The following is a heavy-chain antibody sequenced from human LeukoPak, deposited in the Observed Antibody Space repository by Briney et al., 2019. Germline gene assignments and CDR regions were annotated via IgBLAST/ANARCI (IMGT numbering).Heavy chain of an antibody. V-gene: IGHV5-51*01. Sequence: GESLKISCKGSGYSFSSYWIGWVRQMPGKGLEWMGIIYPGDSDTRYSPSFQGQVTISANNSISTAYLQWSSLKASDTAMYYCVRADILTGRNWFDPWGQGTLVTVSS. J-gene: IGHJ5*02. D-gene: IGHD3-9*01. CDR2: IYPGDSDT. CDR3: VRADILTGRNWFDP. CDR1: GYSFSSYW.